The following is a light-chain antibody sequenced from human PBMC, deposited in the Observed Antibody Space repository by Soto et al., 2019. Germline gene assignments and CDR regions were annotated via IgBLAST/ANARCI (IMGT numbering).Light chain of an antibody. Sequence: EIVLTQSPATLCVSPGERATLSCRASQSVSANLAWYQNKPGQAPRLLIYGASTRATGIPARFSGSGTGTDFTLTISSLQSEDFAVYYCQQYSKWPTFGRGTKVDIK. CDR3: QQYSKWPT. J-gene: IGKJ1*01. V-gene: IGKV3-15*01. CDR2: GAS. CDR1: QSVSAN.